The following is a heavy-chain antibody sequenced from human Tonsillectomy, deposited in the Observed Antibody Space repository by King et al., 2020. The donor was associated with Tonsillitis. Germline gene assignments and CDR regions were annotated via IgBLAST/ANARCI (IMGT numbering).Heavy chain of an antibody. CDR2: ISSSSSYI. CDR3: ARGQQLVPDAEAYYYYYGMDV. V-gene: IGHV3-21*06. CDR1: GFTFSIYR. D-gene: IGHD6-13*01. J-gene: IGHJ6*02. Sequence: VQLVESGGGLVKPGGSLRLSCAASGFTFSIYRMNWVRQAPGKGLEWVSSISSSSSYIYYADSVKGRFTVSRDNAKNSLYLQMNSLRAEDTAMYYCARGQQLVPDAEAYYYYYGMDVWGQGTTVTVSS.